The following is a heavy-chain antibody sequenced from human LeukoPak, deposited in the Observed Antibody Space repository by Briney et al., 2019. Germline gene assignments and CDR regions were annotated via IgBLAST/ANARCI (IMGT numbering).Heavy chain of an antibody. CDR2: IIPIFGTA. V-gene: IGHV1-69*05. CDR3: ARSRKTTVTTNLFDY. D-gene: IGHD4-17*01. J-gene: IGHJ4*02. Sequence: SVKVSCKASGGTFSSYAISWVRQAPGQGLEWMGRIIPIFGTANYAQKFQGRVTITTDESTSTAYMELSSLRSEDTAVYYCARSRKTTVTTNLFDYWGQGTLVTVSS. CDR1: GGTFSSYA.